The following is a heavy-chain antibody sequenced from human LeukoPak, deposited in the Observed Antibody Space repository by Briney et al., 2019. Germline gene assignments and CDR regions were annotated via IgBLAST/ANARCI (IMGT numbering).Heavy chain of an antibody. V-gene: IGHV3-53*01. D-gene: IGHD2/OR15-2a*01. CDR1: GFTVSSNY. Sequence: PGGSLRLSCAASGFTVSSNYMSWVRQAPGKGLEWVSVIYSGGSTYYADSVKGRFTISRDNSKNTLYLQMNSLRAEDTAVYYCARDRVYGPGGYWGQGTLVTVSS. J-gene: IGHJ4*02. CDR2: IYSGGST. CDR3: ARDRVYGPGGY.